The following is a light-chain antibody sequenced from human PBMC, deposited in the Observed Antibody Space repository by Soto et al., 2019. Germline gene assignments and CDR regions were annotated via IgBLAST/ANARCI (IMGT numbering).Light chain of an antibody. CDR2: EGS. V-gene: IGLV2-23*01. CDR3: CSYAGSSNG. J-gene: IGLJ1*01. Sequence: QSVLTQPASVSGSPVQSITISCTGTSSDVGSYNLVSWYQQHPGKAPKLMIYEGSKRPSGVSNRFSGSKSGNTASLTISGLQAEDEADYYCCSYAGSSNGFGTGTKVTVL. CDR1: SSDVGSYNL.